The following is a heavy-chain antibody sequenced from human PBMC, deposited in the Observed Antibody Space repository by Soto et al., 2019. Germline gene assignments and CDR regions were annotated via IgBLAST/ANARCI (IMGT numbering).Heavy chain of an antibody. Sequence: ASVKVSCKASGYTFRGYYLHWVRQAPGQGLEWMGWINPDTGVTNYAEKFQGRVTMTRDTAISTAYLEVNGLTSDDTAVFYCTRKVATLDFNVWGQGPPVTVSP. J-gene: IGHJ4*02. CDR2: INPDTGVT. D-gene: IGHD5-12*01. CDR3: TRKVATLDFNV. V-gene: IGHV1-2*02. CDR1: GYTFRGYY.